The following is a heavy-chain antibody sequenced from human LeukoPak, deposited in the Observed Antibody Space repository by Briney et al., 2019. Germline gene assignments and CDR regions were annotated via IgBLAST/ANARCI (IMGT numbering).Heavy chain of an antibody. D-gene: IGHD5-18*01. V-gene: IGHV3-21*01. CDR2: ISSSSSYI. J-gene: IGHJ4*02. CDR3: RTGGYSSGYPTFDY. CDR1: GFTFSSYS. Sequence: GGSLRLSCAASGFTFSSYSMNWVRQAPGEGMEWVSSISSSSSYIYYADSVKGRFTISRDNAKNSLYLQMNSLRAEDTAVYYCRTGGYSSGYPTFDYWGQGTLVTVSS.